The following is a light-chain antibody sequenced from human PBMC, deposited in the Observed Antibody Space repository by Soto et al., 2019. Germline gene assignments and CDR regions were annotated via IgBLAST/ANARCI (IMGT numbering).Light chain of an antibody. V-gene: IGLV2-11*01. CDR1: SSDVGGYNY. CDR2: DVS. Sequence: QSVLTQPRSVSGSPGQSVTISCTGTSSDVGGYNYVSWYQQHPGKAPKLMIYDVSKRPSGVPDRFSGSKSGNTASLTISGLQAEDEADYYCCSYAGSYTSPYVFGTGTKLPS. CDR3: CSYAGSYTSPYV. J-gene: IGLJ1*01.